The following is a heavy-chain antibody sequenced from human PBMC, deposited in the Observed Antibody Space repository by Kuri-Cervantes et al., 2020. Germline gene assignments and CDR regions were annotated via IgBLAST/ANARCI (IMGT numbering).Heavy chain of an antibody. V-gene: IGHV3-30*02. D-gene: IGHD3-10*01. CDR1: GFIISNYG. J-gene: IGHJ6*02. Sequence: GGSLRLSCAASGFIISNYGIHWVRQAPGKGLEWVAVIYYDGSDKYYADSVKGRFTISRDKDTLYLQMNSLRAEDTAVYYCAKDCSNYYGSGCAMDVWGQGTTVTVSS. CDR3: AKDCSNYYGSGCAMDV. CDR2: IYYDGSDK.